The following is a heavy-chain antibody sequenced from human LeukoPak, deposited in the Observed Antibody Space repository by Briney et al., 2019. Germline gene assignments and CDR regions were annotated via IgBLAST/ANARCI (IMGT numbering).Heavy chain of an antibody. J-gene: IGHJ6*03. D-gene: IGHD2-15*01. CDR3: ARSVEGYCSGGSCYSYYYYMDV. CDR2: IYHSGTT. V-gene: IGHV4-4*02. CDR1: GASISSTNW. Sequence: PSETLSLTCAVSGASISSTNWWSWVRQPPGKGLEWIGEIYHSGTTNYNPSLKSRVTISVDKSKNQFSLKLNSVTAADTAVYYCARSVEGYCSGGSCYSYYYYMDVWGKGTTVTVSS.